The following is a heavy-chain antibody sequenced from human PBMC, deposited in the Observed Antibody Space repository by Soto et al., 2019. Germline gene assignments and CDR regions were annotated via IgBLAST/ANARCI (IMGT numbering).Heavy chain of an antibody. V-gene: IGHV3-66*01. CDR1: GFTGSY. D-gene: IGHD1-1*01. J-gene: IGHJ1*01. CDR3: AAGLDNAKIHH. Sequence: EVPVVESGGDLVQPGGSLRLSCAVSGFTGSYMTWVRQAPGKGLEWVSFIHSDGNTFYADSVKGRFSISRDSSKNTVSLQMSSLRAEDTAVYYGAAGLDNAKIHHWGQGTLVTVSS. CDR2: IHSDGNT.